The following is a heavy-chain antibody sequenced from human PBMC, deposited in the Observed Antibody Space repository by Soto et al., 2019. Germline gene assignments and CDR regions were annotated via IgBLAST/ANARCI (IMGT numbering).Heavy chain of an antibody. CDR3: ASRRNPYGDYVGFDI. D-gene: IGHD4-17*01. V-gene: IGHV4-39*01. J-gene: IGHJ3*02. CDR1: SGCITRSTHY. Sequence: PSETLSLARTVGSGCITRSTHYQAWIRQPPGKGLEWIGSIYYRGSTYYNTSLKSRVTIFVDTSKDQFSLKLSSVTAADTAVYYCASRRNPYGDYVGFDIWGQGTMVTVSS. CDR2: IYYRGST.